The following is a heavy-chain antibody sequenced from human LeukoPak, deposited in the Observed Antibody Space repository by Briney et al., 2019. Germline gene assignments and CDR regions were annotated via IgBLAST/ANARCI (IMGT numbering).Heavy chain of an antibody. J-gene: IGHJ1*01. V-gene: IGHV4-59*01. CDR2: IYYSGST. Sequence: PSETLSLTCTVSGGSISSYYWSWIRQPPGKGLEWIGYIYYSGSTNYNPSLKSRVTISVDTSKNQFSLKLSSVTAADTAVYYCARGEASYCGGDCYSGYFQHWGQGTLVTVSS. CDR1: GGSISSYY. CDR3: ARGEASYCGGDCYSGYFQH. D-gene: IGHD2-21*02.